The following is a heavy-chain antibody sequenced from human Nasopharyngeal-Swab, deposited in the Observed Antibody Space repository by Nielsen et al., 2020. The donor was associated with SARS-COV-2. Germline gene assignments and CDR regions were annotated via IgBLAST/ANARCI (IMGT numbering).Heavy chain of an antibody. CDR1: GGTFSSYA. J-gene: IGHJ6*02. Sequence: SVKVSCKASGGTFSSYAISWVRQAPGQGLEWMGGIIPILGIANYAQKFQGRVTITADKSTSTAYMELGSLRSEDTAVYYCARDSDFWSPGYYYYYGMDVWGQGTTVTVSS. D-gene: IGHD3-3*01. V-gene: IGHV1-69*10. CDR2: IIPILGIA. CDR3: ARDSDFWSPGYYYYYGMDV.